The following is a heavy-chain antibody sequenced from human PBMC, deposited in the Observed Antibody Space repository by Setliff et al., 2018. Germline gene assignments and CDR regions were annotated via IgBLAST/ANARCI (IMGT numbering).Heavy chain of an antibody. CDR1: GGSISSGSYY. CDR2: IYASGST. Sequence: SETLSLTCTVSGGSISSGSYYWTWIRQPAGRGLEWIGRIYASGSTNYNPTLKSRVTISVDTSKNQFSLKLNYVTAADTAVYYCARALGYCSRTSCYADAFDIWGQGTTVT. J-gene: IGHJ3*02. V-gene: IGHV4-61*02. CDR3: ARALGYCSRTSCYADAFDI. D-gene: IGHD2-2*01.